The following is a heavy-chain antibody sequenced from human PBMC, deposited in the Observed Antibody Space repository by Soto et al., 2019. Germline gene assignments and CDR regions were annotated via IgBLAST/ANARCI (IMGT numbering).Heavy chain of an antibody. Sequence: QLHLQESGPGLVKPSETLSLTCTVSGGSISSSNYYWGWIRQPPGKGLEWRGGIYYIGSTYYNPSLKIRVTTSVDTSKSPFSLTLSSVTAADTAVYYCARLPRTYCSSTSCYTNAFDIWGQGTMVTVSS. D-gene: IGHD2-2*02. CDR1: GGSISSSNYY. CDR2: IYYIGST. CDR3: ARLPRTYCSSTSCYTNAFDI. V-gene: IGHV4-39*01. J-gene: IGHJ3*02.